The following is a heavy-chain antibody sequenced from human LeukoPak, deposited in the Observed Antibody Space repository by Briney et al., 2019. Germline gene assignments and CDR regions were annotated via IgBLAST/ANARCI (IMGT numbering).Heavy chain of an antibody. CDR3: AKAGIFGSWAKRYYFDY. CDR2: ISWNSGSI. D-gene: IGHD3-3*01. V-gene: IGHV3-9*01. Sequence: PGGSLRLSCAASGFTFSSYAMHWVRQAPGKGLEWVSGISWNSGSIGYADSVKGRFTISRDNARNSLYLQMSSLRAEDTALYYCAKAGIFGSWAKRYYFDYWGQGTLVTVSS. CDR1: GFTFSSYA. J-gene: IGHJ4*02.